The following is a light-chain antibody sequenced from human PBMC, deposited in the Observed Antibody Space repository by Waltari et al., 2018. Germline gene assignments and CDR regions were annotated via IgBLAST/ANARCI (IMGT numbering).Light chain of an antibody. J-gene: IGKJ3*01. Sequence: DIQMTQYPSTLSASVGDRVTITCRASQSISSWLAWYQQKPGKAPKLLIYKASSLESGVPSRFSGSGSGTEFTLTISSLQPDDFATYYCQQYNSYAITFGPGTKVDIK. V-gene: IGKV1-5*03. CDR3: QQYNSYAIT. CDR1: QSISSW. CDR2: KAS.